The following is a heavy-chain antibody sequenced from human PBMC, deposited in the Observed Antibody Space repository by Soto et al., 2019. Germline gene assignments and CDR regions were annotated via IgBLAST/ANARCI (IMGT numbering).Heavy chain of an antibody. Sequence: PGGSLRLSCAASGFTFSSYWMSWVRQAPGKGLEWVANIKQDGSEKYYVDSVKGRFTISRDNAKNSLYLQMNSLRAEDTAVYYCARERYYDSSGYYLGGNWFDPWGQGTLVTVSS. CDR3: ARERYYDSSGYYLGGNWFDP. J-gene: IGHJ5*02. CDR2: IKQDGSEK. D-gene: IGHD3-22*01. V-gene: IGHV3-7*01. CDR1: GFTFSSYW.